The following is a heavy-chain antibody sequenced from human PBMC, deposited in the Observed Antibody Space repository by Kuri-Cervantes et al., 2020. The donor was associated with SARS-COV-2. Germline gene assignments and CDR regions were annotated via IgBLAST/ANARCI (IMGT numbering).Heavy chain of an antibody. J-gene: IGHJ4*02. V-gene: IGHV4-59*01. Sequence: SETLSLTCTVSGGSISSYYWSWIRQPPGKGPEWIGYIYYSGSTNYNPSLKSRVTISVDTSKNQFSLKLSSVTAADAAVYYCARVSRPYYFDYWGQGTLVTVSS. CDR3: ARVSRPYYFDY. CDR1: GGSISSYY. CDR2: IYYSGST.